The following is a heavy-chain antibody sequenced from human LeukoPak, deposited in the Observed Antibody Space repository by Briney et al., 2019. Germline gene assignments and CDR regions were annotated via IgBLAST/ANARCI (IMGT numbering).Heavy chain of an antibody. D-gene: IGHD2-2*01. J-gene: IGHJ4*02. V-gene: IGHV4-4*02. CDR3: ARGPNCSSTSCYLPFFDY. Sequence: PSGTLSLTCAVSGGSISSSNWWSWVRQPPGKGLEWIGEIYHSGSTNYNPSLKSRVTISVDTSKNQFSLKLSSVTAADTAVYYCARGPNCSSTSCYLPFFDYWGQGTLVTVSS. CDR1: GGSISSSNW. CDR2: IYHSGST.